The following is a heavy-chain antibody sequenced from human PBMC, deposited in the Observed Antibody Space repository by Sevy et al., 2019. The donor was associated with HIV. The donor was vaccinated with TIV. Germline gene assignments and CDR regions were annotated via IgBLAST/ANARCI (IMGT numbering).Heavy chain of an antibody. CDR1: GFTFSDYY. D-gene: IGHD2-2*01. CDR3: ARGRWAAYCTSPSCFWFDP. J-gene: IGHJ5*02. V-gene: IGHV3-11*01. CDR2: ISSGGITI. Sequence: GGSLRLSCAASGFTFSDYYMSWIRQAPGKGLECISYISSGGITIYSADSVKGRFSISRDNAKNSLYLHMNSLRAEDTAIYYCARGRWAAYCTSPSCFWFDPWGQGTLVTVSS.